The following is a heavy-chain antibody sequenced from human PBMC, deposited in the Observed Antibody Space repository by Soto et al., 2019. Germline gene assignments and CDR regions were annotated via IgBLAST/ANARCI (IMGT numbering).Heavy chain of an antibody. J-gene: IGHJ6*02. CDR2: IKQDGSEK. D-gene: IGHD3-10*01. CDR1: GFTFSNAW. CDR3: ARDSSGPPPPLSGSYFEGPSDYGMDV. V-gene: IGHV3-7*05. Sequence: GGSLRLSCAASGFTFSNAWMNWVRQAPGKGLEWVANIKQDGSEKYYVDSVKGRFTISRDNAKNSLYLQMNSLRAEDTAVYYCARDSSGPPPPLSGSYFEGPSDYGMDVWGQGTTVTVSS.